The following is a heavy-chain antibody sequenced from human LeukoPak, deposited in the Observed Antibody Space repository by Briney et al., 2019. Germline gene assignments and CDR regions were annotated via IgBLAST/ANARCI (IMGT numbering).Heavy chain of an antibody. CDR1: GYTFTTYA. CDR3: ARDPRGDGYNGGYYFDY. J-gene: IGHJ4*02. D-gene: IGHD5-24*01. V-gene: IGHV1-69*05. Sequence: WASVKVSCKASGYTFTTYAMNWVRQAPGQGLEWMGGIIPIFGTANYAQKFQGRVTITTDESTSTAYMELSSLRSEDTAVYYCARDPRGDGYNGGYYFDYWGQGTLVTVSS. CDR2: IIPIFGTA.